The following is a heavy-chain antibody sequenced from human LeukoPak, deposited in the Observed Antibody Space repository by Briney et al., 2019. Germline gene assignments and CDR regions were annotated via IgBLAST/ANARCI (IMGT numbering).Heavy chain of an antibody. CDR1: GFTVSSNY. V-gene: IGHV3-66*02. J-gene: IGHJ3*02. CDR2: IYSGGST. D-gene: IGHD3-22*01. Sequence: PGGSLRLSCAASGFTVSSNYISWVRQAPGKGLEWVSVIYSGGSTYYADSVKGRFTISRDNSKNTLYLQMNSLRAEDTAVYYCARDYYYDSSGYITAFDIWGQGTMVTVSS. CDR3: ARDYYYDSSGYITAFDI.